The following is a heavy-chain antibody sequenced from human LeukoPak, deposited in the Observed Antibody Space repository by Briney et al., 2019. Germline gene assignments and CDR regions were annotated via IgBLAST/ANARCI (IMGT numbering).Heavy chain of an antibody. CDR2: ISYDGSNK. Sequence: PGGSLRLSCAASGFTFSSYAMHWVRQAPGKGLEWVAVISYDGSNKYYADSVKGRFTISRDNSKNTLYLQMNSLRAEDTAVYYCAKGRGYYGSGSYCDYWGQGTLVTVSS. V-gene: IGHV3-30*04. CDR1: GFTFSSYA. D-gene: IGHD3-10*01. CDR3: AKGRGYYGSGSYCDY. J-gene: IGHJ4*02.